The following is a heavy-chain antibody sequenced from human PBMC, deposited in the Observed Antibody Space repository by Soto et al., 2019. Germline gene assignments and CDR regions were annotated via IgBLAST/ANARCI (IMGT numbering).Heavy chain of an antibody. J-gene: IGHJ1*01. D-gene: IGHD1-1*01. CDR2: IYPGDSDS. V-gene: IGHV5-51*01. CDR1: GYRFTTYW. Sequence: GESLKISCKGSGYRFTTYWIAWVRQMPGKGLEWMGIIYPGDSDSRYSPSFQGQVTISADKSITTAYLQWSSLKASDSAFYYCARLIRLRPGSSHHWGQGPLVTVSS. CDR3: ARLIRLRPGSSHH.